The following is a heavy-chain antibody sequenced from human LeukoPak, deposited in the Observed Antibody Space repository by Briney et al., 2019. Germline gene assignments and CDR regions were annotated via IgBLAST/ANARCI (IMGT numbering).Heavy chain of an antibody. V-gene: IGHV4-39*07. J-gene: IGHJ5*02. D-gene: IGHD3-10*01. CDR3: ARGVLWFGELFLLNNWFDP. Sequence: PSETLSLTCTVSGGSISSSSYYWGWIRQPPGKGLEWIGSIYYSGSTYYNPSLKSRVTISVDTSKNQFSLKLSSVTAADTAVYYCARGVLWFGELFLLNNWFDPWGQGTLVTVSS. CDR2: IYYSGST. CDR1: GGSISSSSYY.